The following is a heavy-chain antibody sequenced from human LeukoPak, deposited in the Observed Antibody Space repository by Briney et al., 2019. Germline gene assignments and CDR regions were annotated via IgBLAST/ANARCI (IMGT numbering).Heavy chain of an antibody. V-gene: IGHV3-33*01. Sequence: GGSLRLSCAASGFTFSSYGMHWVRQAPGKGLEWVAVIWYDGSNKYYADSVKGRFTISRDNSKNTLYLQMNSLRAEDTAVYYCARDRGYSGYDTYGMDVWGKGTTVTVSS. J-gene: IGHJ6*04. CDR2: IWYDGSNK. CDR1: GFTFSSYG. D-gene: IGHD5-12*01. CDR3: ARDRGYSGYDTYGMDV.